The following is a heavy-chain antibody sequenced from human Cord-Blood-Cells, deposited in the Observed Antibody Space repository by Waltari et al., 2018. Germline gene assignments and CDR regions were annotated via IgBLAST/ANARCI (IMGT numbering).Heavy chain of an antibody. CDR3: ASGYSSSWYFDY. J-gene: IGHJ4*02. V-gene: IGHV4-39*01. CDR2: IYYSGST. Sequence: QLQLQESGPGLVKPSETLSLTCTVPGGSISSSSHYLGWIRQPPGKGLEWIGSIYYSGSTYYNPSLKSRVTISVDTSKNQFSLKLSSVTAADTAVYYCASGYSSSWYFDYWGQGTLVTVSS. D-gene: IGHD6-13*01. CDR1: GGSISSSSHY.